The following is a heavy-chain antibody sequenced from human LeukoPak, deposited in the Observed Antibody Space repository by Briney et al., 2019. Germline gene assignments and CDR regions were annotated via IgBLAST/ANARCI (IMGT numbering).Heavy chain of an antibody. CDR3: ARQARGSGSPDY. CDR1: GGSISSSSYY. CDR2: IYYSGST. V-gene: IGHV4-39*01. D-gene: IGHD3-10*01. J-gene: IGHJ4*02. Sequence: SETLSLTCTVSGGSISSSSYYWGWIRQPPGKGLEWIGSIYYSGSTYYNPSLKSRVTISVDTSKNQFSLKLSSVTAADTAVYYCARQARGSGSPDYWGQGTLVTVSS.